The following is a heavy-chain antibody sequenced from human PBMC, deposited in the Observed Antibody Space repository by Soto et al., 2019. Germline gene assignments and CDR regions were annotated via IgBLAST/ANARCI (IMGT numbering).Heavy chain of an antibody. D-gene: IGHD6-6*01. CDR3: AKRSRSSTFDY. CDR1: GFTFSSYG. CDR2: IWYDGSNK. J-gene: IGHJ4*02. Sequence: GGSLRLSCAASGFTFSSYGMHWVRQAPGKGLEWVAVIWYDGSNKYYADSVKGRFTISRDNSKNTLYLQMNSLRAEDTAVYYCAKRSRSSTFDYWGQGTLVTVSS. V-gene: IGHV3-33*06.